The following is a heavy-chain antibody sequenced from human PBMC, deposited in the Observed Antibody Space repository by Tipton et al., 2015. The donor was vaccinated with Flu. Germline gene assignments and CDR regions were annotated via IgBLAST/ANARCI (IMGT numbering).Heavy chain of an antibody. CDR2: IYYSGST. D-gene: IGHD6-13*01. CDR1: GGSISIYY. CDR3: ARDLGSSGSFDY. J-gene: IGHJ4*02. V-gene: IGHV4-59*01. Sequence: TLSLTCTVSGGSISIYYWSWIRQPPGKGLEWIGYIYYSGSTNYNPSLKSRVTISVDTSKNQFSLKLSSVTAADTAVYYCARDLGSSGSFDYWGQGTLVTVSS.